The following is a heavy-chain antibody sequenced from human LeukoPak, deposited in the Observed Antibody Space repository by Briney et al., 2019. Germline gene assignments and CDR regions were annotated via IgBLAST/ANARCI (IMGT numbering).Heavy chain of an antibody. V-gene: IGHV4-38-2*01. Sequence: SETLSLTCAVSGYSISSGYYCGWIRQTPGKGLERIGRIYHSGSTYYNPSLKSQVTISVDTSKNQFSLKLSSVTAADTAVYYCARHSIVVVTAGYFDLWGRGTLVTVSS. CDR1: GYSISSGYY. J-gene: IGHJ2*01. D-gene: IGHD2-21*01. CDR3: ARHSIVVVTAGYFDL. CDR2: IYHSGST.